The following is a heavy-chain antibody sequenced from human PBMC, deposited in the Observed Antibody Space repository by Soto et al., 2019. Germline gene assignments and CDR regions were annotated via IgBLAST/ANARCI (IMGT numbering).Heavy chain of an antibody. Sequence: GESLKISCKGSGYSFTSYWIGWVRQMPGKGLEWMGIIYPGDSDTRYSPSFQGQVTISADKSISTAYLQCSSLKASDTAMYYCASQHSYCSGGSCYFFDYWGQGTLVTVSS. CDR3: ASQHSYCSGGSCYFFDY. V-gene: IGHV5-51*01. D-gene: IGHD2-15*01. J-gene: IGHJ4*02. CDR1: GYSFTSYW. CDR2: IYPGDSDT.